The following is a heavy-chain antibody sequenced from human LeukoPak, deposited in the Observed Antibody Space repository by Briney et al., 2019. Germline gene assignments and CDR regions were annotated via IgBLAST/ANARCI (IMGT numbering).Heavy chain of an antibody. D-gene: IGHD1-7*01. CDR1: GGTFSSYA. CDR2: IIPIFGTA. CDR3: ASNWNYEYYFDY. Sequence: SVKVSCKASGGTFSSYAISWVRQAPGQGLEWMGGIIPIFGTANYAQKFQGRVTITADESTSTAYMELSSLRSEDTAVYYCASNWNYEYYFDYWGQGTLVTVSS. J-gene: IGHJ4*02. V-gene: IGHV1-69*13.